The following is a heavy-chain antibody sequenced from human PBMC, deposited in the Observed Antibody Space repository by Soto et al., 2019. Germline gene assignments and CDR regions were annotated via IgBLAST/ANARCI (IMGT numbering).Heavy chain of an antibody. Sequence: VASVKVSWKASGYTFTSYDINWVRQATGQGLEWMGWMNPNSGNTGYAQKFQGRVTMTRNTSISTAYMELSSLRSEDTAVYYCARANYYDSSGYYYPLPYWGQGTLVTVSS. CDR1: GYTFTSYD. V-gene: IGHV1-8*01. D-gene: IGHD3-22*01. CDR2: MNPNSGNT. CDR3: ARANYYDSSGYYYPLPY. J-gene: IGHJ4*02.